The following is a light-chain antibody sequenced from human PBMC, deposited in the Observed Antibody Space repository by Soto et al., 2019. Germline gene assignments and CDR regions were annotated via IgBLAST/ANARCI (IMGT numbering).Light chain of an antibody. CDR3: SSYTTTSTVV. CDR2: DVS. V-gene: IGLV2-14*01. CDR1: SSDIGVYNY. J-gene: IGLJ2*01. Sequence: QSALTQPASVSGSPGQSITISCTGTSSDIGVYNYVSWYQQHPGKAPKLMIYDVSNRPSGVSNRFSGSKSGNTASLTISGLQAEDEADYYCSSYTTTSTVVFGGGTKLTLL.